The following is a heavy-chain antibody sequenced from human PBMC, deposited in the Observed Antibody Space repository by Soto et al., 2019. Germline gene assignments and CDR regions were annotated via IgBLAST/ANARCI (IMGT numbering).Heavy chain of an antibody. CDR3: ARGLNLAYCGGDCYAAFDY. D-gene: IGHD2-21*02. J-gene: IGHJ4*02. Sequence: QVQLVQSGAEVKKPGSSVKVSCKASGGTFSSYAISWVRQAPGQGLEWMGGIIPIFGTANYAQKFQGRVTITADESTSTAYMELSSVRCEDTAVYYCARGLNLAYCGGDCYAAFDYWGQGTLVTVSS. CDR2: IIPIFGTA. CDR1: GGTFSSYA. V-gene: IGHV1-69*01.